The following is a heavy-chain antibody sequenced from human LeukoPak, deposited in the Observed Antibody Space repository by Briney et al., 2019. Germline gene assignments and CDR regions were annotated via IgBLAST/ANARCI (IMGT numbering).Heavy chain of an antibody. D-gene: IGHD3-9*01. CDR3: AQYYDILTGFPR. J-gene: IGHJ4*02. Sequence: SGTLSLTCTVSGGSVSSGDYYWSWIRQPPGKGLEWIGYIYYSGSTNYNPSLKSRVTISVDTSKNQFSLKVSSVTAADTAVYYCAQYYDILTGFPRWGQGTLVTVSS. V-gene: IGHV4-61*08. CDR2: IYYSGST. CDR1: GGSVSSGDYY.